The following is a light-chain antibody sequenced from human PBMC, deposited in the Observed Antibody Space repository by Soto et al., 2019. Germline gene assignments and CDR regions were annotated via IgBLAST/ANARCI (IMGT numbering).Light chain of an antibody. V-gene: IGLV2-14*01. CDR2: QVT. Sequence: QSALAQPASVSGSPGQSITISCTGSSSDIASFNYVSWYQQYPGKAPKLLIYQVTSRASGVSHRFSGSKFGDTASLTISGLQPEDEADYYCAAWDDSLSGVVFGGGTKLTVL. J-gene: IGLJ2*01. CDR3: AAWDDSLSGVV. CDR1: SSDIASFNY.